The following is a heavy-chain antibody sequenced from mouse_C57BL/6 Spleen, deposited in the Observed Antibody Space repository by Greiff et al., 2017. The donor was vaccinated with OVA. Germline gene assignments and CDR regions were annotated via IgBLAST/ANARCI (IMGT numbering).Heavy chain of an antibody. Sequence: DVQLVESGGGLVKPGGSLKLSCAASGFTFSSYAMSWVRQTPEKRLEWVATISDGGSYTYYPDNVQGRFTISRDHAKNNLYLQMSHLKSEDTAMYYCARDGTGTFFDYWGKGTTLTVSS. J-gene: IGHJ2*01. CDR3: ARDGTGTFFDY. V-gene: IGHV5-4*01. CDR2: ISDGGSYT. D-gene: IGHD4-1*01. CDR1: GFTFSSYA.